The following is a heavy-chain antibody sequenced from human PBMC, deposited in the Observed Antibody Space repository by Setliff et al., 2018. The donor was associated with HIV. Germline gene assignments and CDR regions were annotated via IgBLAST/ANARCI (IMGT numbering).Heavy chain of an antibody. J-gene: IGHJ3*02. CDR1: GFSNSA. V-gene: IGHV3-73*01. Sequence: SGGSLRLSCAASGFSNSALHWVRQAPGKGLEWVGRIRSKANNYATEYGASVKGRFTISRDNPKNSLYLQMTSLRAEDTAVYYCARDDSNGNTDAFDIWGQGTTVTVSS. CDR3: ARDDSNGNTDAFDI. D-gene: IGHD5-18*01. CDR2: IRSKANNYAT.